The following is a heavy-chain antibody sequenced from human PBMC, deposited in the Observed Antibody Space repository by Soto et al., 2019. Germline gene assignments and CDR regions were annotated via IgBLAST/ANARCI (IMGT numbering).Heavy chain of an antibody. D-gene: IGHD6-13*01. V-gene: IGHV4-61*01. Sequence: SETLSLTCTFSGGSVSISFFYWSRVRQPPGQRLEWIGYLYYTGTTNYNPSLASRVAMSVDTSKKQFTLNLRSLTAADTARYYCARLTTSSGWSLFDSWGQGMLVTVSS. CDR3: ARLTTSSGWSLFDS. J-gene: IGHJ4*02. CDR1: GGSVSISFFY. CDR2: LYYTGTT.